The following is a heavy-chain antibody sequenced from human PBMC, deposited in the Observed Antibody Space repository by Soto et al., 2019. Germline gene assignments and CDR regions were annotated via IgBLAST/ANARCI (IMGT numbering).Heavy chain of an antibody. CDR1: GGSISSGGYY. V-gene: IGHV4-61*08. CDR3: ARDRGLGSGWYGWFDP. D-gene: IGHD6-19*01. J-gene: IGHJ5*02. CDR2: IYYSEST. Sequence: SETLSLICTVSGGSISSGGYYWSWIRQHPGKGLEWIGYIYYSESTNYHPSLKSRVTISVDTSKNQFSLKLSSVTAADTAVYYCARDRGLGSGWYGWFDPWGQGTLVTVSS.